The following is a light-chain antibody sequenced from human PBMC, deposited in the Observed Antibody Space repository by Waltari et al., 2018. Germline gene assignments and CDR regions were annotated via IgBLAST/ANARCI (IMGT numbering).Light chain of an antibody. CDR2: DAS. V-gene: IGKV3-20*01. Sequence: EIVLTQPPGTMSLSPGERATLSCRASQNIRSNCLAWYQQQPGQAPRPLIYDASTRATCIPDRFSGSGSGTDFTLTISRLEPEDFAVYYCQQYGSSPFIFGPGTKEDIK. CDR1: QNIRSNC. J-gene: IGKJ3*01. CDR3: QQYGSSPFI.